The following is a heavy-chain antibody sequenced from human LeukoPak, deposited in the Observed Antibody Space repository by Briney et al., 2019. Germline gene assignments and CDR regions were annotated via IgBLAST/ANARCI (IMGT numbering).Heavy chain of an antibody. Sequence: HGESLKISCKGSGYSFSSYWIGWVRQTPGKGLEWMGIIYPGDSDTRYSPSFQGQVTISADKSISTAYLQWSSLKASDTAMYYCARQGYDSGSYSIDYWGQGTLVTVSS. CDR2: IYPGDSDT. CDR1: GYSFSSYW. J-gene: IGHJ4*02. CDR3: ARQGYDSGSYSIDY. V-gene: IGHV5-51*01. D-gene: IGHD3-10*01.